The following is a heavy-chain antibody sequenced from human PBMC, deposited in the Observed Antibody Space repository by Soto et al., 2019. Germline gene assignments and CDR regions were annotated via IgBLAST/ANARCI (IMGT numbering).Heavy chain of an antibody. J-gene: IGHJ3*02. CDR2: IYYSGST. CDR1: GGSISSYY. D-gene: IGHD6-19*01. CDR3: ARSSEGGYSSGWYVRIAIDI. V-gene: IGHV4-59*01. Sequence: SETLSLTCTVSGGSISSYYWSWIRQPPGKGLEWIGYIYYSGSTNYNPSLKSRVTISVDTSKNQFSLKLSSVTAADTAVYYCARSSEGGYSSGWYVRIAIDIWGQGTMVTVSS.